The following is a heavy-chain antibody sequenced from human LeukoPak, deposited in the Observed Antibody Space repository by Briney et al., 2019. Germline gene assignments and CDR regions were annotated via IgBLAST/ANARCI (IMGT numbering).Heavy chain of an antibody. Sequence: GGSLRLSCEASGFTLSSYEMNWVRQAPGKGLEWVSYISSSGNTIYYADSVKGRFTIPRDNAKNSLFLQMNSLRAEDTALYYCARDRGYSYGYTPWGQGTLVTVSS. V-gene: IGHV3-48*03. CDR2: ISSSGNTI. CDR1: GFTLSSYE. J-gene: IGHJ5*02. CDR3: ARDRGYSYGYTP. D-gene: IGHD5-18*01.